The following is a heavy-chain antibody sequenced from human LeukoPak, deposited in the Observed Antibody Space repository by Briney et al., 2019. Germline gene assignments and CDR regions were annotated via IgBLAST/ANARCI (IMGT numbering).Heavy chain of an antibody. V-gene: IGHV3-30*04. D-gene: IGHD4-17*01. CDR2: ISYDGSNK. CDR3: ATDGDYGDYADFDY. CDR1: GFTFSSYA. Sequence: GSLRLSCAASGFTFSSYAMHWVRQAPGKGLEWVAVISYDGSNKYYADSVKGRFTISRDNSKNTLYLQMNSLRAEDTAVYYCATDGDYGDYADFDYWGQGTLVTVSS. J-gene: IGHJ4*02.